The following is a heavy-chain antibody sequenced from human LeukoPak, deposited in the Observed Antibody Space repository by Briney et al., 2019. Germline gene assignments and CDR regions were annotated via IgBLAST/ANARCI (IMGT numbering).Heavy chain of an antibody. D-gene: IGHD5-12*01. CDR1: GYTFTGYY. CDR2: INPNSGGT. Sequence: ASVKVSCKASGYTFTGYYMHWVRQAPGQGLEWMGWINPNSGGTNYAQKFQGRVTMTRDTSISTAYMELSRLRSDDTAVYYCARDPSGYDMVWFDPWGQGTLVTVSS. V-gene: IGHV1-2*02. CDR3: ARDPSGYDMVWFDP. J-gene: IGHJ5*02.